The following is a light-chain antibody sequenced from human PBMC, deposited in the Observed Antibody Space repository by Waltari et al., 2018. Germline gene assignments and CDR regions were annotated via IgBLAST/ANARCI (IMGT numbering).Light chain of an antibody. CDR1: SNDIGSSNF. Sequence: QSALTQPASLSGSPGQSITISCTGTSNDIGSSNFVSWYQHHPGKAPKAIIYEGTMRPSGVSHRFSGSKSVNTASLTISGLQPEDEADYYCCSYGGRTNLIFGGGTKLTVL. J-gene: IGLJ2*01. CDR2: EGT. CDR3: CSYGGRTNLI. V-gene: IGLV2-23*01.